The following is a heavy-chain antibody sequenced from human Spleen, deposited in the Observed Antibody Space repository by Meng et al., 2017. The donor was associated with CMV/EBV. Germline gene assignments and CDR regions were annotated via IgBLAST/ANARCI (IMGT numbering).Heavy chain of an antibody. D-gene: IGHD3-10*01. Sequence: SGGSVTRDLYYWSWIRQPPGKGLEWIGYIYNSGSTKYNPSLGSRVTISVDASKNQFSLNLSSVTAADTAVYYCARPAFGAGSYYKYWGQGMLVTVSS. J-gene: IGHJ4*02. CDR1: GGSVTRDLYY. V-gene: IGHV4-61*01. CDR2: IYNSGST. CDR3: ARPAFGAGSYYKY.